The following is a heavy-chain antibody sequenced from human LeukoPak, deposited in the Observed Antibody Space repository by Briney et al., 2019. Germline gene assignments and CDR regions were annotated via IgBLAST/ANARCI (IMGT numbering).Heavy chain of an antibody. Sequence: PSETLSLTCTVSGGSISSFYWSWIRQPPGKGLEWSGYIYYSGSTNYNPSLKSRVTISVDTFKNQFSLELSSVTAADTAVYYCAKNSGTFSSFDYWGQGTLVTVSS. CDR3: AKNSGTFSSFDY. V-gene: IGHV4-59*08. CDR1: GGSISSFY. J-gene: IGHJ4*02. D-gene: IGHD1-26*01. CDR2: IYYSGST.